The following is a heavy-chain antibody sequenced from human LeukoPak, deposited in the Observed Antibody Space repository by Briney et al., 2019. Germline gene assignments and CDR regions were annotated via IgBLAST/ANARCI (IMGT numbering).Heavy chain of an antibody. D-gene: IGHD5-24*01. CDR2: IYHSGST. J-gene: IGHJ5*02. V-gene: IGHV4-59*11. Sequence: SETLSLTCTVSGGSISSHYWSWIRQPPGKGLEWIGYIYHSGSTNYNPSLKSRVTISVDTSKNQSSLKLSSVTAADTAVYYCAREDHGSTNWFDPWGQGTLVTVSS. CDR3: AREDHGSTNWFDP. CDR1: GGSISSHY.